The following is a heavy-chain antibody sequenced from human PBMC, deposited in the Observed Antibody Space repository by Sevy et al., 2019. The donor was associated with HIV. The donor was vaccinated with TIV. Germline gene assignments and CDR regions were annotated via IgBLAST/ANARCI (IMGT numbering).Heavy chain of an antibody. Sequence: GESLKISCAASGFTFSSYDMHWVRQATGKGLEWVSAIGTAGDTYYPGSVKGRFTISRENAKNSLYLQMNSLKAGDTAVYYCARSEPTIFGVVSYGMDVWGQGTTVTVSS. CDR3: ARSEPTIFGVVSYGMDV. V-gene: IGHV3-13*01. J-gene: IGHJ6*02. CDR1: GFTFSSYD. CDR2: IGTAGDT. D-gene: IGHD3-3*01.